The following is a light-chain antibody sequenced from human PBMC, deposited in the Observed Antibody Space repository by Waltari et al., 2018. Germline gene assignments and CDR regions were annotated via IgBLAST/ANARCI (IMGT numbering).Light chain of an antibody. CDR2: EAS. CDR1: QSIAIW. V-gene: IGKV1-5*03. Sequence: DIQMTQSPSTLSPSVGDRVTITCRASQSIAIWVAWYQQKPGKAPNLLLYEASNLGSGVPSRVSGSGSGTQCTLTISSLQPDDFATDYCQQYKTYPWTFGQGTKVEIK. J-gene: IGKJ1*01. CDR3: QQYKTYPWT.